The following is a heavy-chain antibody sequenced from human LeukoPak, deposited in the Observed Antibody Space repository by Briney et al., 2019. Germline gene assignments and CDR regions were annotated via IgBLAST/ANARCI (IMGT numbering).Heavy chain of an antibody. CDR3: ARMLSPRFRRWVTSEGNAFDI. V-gene: IGHV4-4*02. D-gene: IGHD3-16*01. J-gene: IGHJ3*02. CDR2: IYHSGST. CDR1: GGSISSSNW. Sequence: SETLSLTCAVSGGSISSSNWWSWVRQPPGKGLERIGEIYHSGSTNYNPSLKSRVTISVDKSKNQFSLKLSSVTAADTAVYYCARMLSPRFRRWVTSEGNAFDIWGQGTMVTVSS.